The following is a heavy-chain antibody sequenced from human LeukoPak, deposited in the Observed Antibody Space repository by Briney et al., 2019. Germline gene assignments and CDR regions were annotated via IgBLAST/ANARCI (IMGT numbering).Heavy chain of an antibody. CDR2: IHYSGNS. CDR1: GDSISSFY. J-gene: IGHJ5*01. D-gene: IGHD2-8*01. V-gene: IGHV4-59*08. Sequence: PSETLSLTCSVSGDSISSFYWNWIRQSPGKGLEWIGNIHYSGNSNYNPSLKSRVTMSIDTSRKQFFLKLTFVTAADTAVYYCVLAPNSNWFDFWGQGAQVTVSS. CDR3: VLAPNSNWFDF.